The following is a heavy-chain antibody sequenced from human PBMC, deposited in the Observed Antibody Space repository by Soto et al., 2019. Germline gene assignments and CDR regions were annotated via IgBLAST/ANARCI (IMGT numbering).Heavy chain of an antibody. D-gene: IGHD2-21*02. CDR2: ISSSSSYI. Sequence: GGSLRLSCAASGFTFSSYSMNWVRQAPGKGLEWVSSISSSSSYIYYADSVKGRFTISRDNAKNSLYLQMNSLRAEDTAVYYCARDDIVVVTAIRSPDYYYGMDVWGQGTTVTVSS. V-gene: IGHV3-21*01. CDR3: ARDDIVVVTAIRSPDYYYGMDV. CDR1: GFTFSSYS. J-gene: IGHJ6*02.